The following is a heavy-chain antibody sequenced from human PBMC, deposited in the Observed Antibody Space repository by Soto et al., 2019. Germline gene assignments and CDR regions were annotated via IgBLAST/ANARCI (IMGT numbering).Heavy chain of an antibody. J-gene: IGHJ4*02. CDR1: GGSVSSGSYY. CDR2: IYHSGST. V-gene: IGHV4-61*01. Sequence: SETLSLTCTVSGGSVSSGSYYWGWLRQPPGKGLEWIGNIYHSGSTNYNPSLKSRVTISADASRNQFSLKLTSVTAADTAVYYCASEQAMAAFDYWGQGTLVTVSS. CDR3: ASEQAMAAFDY. D-gene: IGHD2-15*01.